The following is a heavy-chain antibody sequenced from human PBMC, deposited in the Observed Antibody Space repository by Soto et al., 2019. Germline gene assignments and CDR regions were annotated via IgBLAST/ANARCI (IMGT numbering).Heavy chain of an antibody. J-gene: IGHJ4*02. D-gene: IGHD2-21*01. CDR3: ARVGVAALVDFDY. Sequence: QVQLVQSGAEVKKPGASVKVSCKASGYTFTNYYLHWVRQAPGQGLEWMGIINPSGGSTRYAQKLQGRVTMTRDTSTSTVYMELSSLRSEDTAVYYCARVGVAALVDFDYWGQGTLVTVSS. CDR1: GYTFTNYY. V-gene: IGHV1-46*01. CDR2: INPSGGST.